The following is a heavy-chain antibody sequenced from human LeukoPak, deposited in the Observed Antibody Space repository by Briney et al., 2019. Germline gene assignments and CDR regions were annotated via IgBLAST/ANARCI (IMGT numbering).Heavy chain of an antibody. CDR3: ARSSGVTIFGVVIIRSFDY. CDR2: IPYDGSNK. Sequence: GGSLRLSCAASGFPFSSYAMHGVRQAPGKGLEWVAVIPYDGSNKYYADSVKGGFTISRDNSKITLYLQMNSLRAEDTAVYYCARSSGVTIFGVVIIRSFDYWGQGTLVTVSS. D-gene: IGHD3-3*01. V-gene: IGHV3-30-3*01. CDR1: GFPFSSYA. J-gene: IGHJ4*02.